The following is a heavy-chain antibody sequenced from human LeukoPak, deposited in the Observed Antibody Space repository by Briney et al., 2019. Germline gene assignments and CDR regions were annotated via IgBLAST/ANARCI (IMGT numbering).Heavy chain of an antibody. CDR1: GFTFTSHA. CDR2: ISSSSSYI. Sequence: PGGSLTLSCAVPGFTFTSHAMSWVRQAPGKGLEWVSSISSSSSYIYYADSVKGRFTISRDNAKNSLYLQMNSLRAEDTAVYYCARDQSPETGLTNFDYWGQGTLVTVSS. D-gene: IGHD1-14*01. J-gene: IGHJ4*02. V-gene: IGHV3-21*01. CDR3: ARDQSPETGLTNFDY.